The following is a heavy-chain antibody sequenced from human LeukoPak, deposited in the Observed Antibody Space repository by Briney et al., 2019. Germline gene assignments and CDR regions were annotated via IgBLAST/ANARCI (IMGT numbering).Heavy chain of an antibody. CDR3: ARETVVTPYNYMDV. CDR2: ISSSGSTI. J-gene: IGHJ6*03. CDR1: GFTFSIHH. V-gene: IGHV3-48*01. D-gene: IGHD4-23*01. Sequence: PGGSLRLSCAASGFTFSIHHMNWVRQAPGKGLEWLSYISSSGSTIYYADSVKGRFTISRDNAKNSLYLQMNSLRAEDTAVYYCARETVVTPYNYMDVWGKGTTVTVSS.